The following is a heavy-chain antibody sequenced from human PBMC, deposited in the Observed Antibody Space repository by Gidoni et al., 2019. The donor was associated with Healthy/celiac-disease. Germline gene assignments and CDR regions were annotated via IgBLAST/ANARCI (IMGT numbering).Heavy chain of an antibody. V-gene: IGHV3-30*18. CDR2: ISYDGSNK. CDR3: AKDRGSGHGYYFDY. J-gene: IGHJ4*02. CDR1: GFTFSSYG. Sequence: QVQLVESGGGVVQPGRFLRLSCAASGFTFSSYGMHWVRQAPGKGLEWVAVISYDGSNKYYADSVKGRFTISRDNSKNTLYLQMNSLRAEDTAVYYCAKDRGSGHGYYFDYWGQGTLVTVSS. D-gene: IGHD5-12*01.